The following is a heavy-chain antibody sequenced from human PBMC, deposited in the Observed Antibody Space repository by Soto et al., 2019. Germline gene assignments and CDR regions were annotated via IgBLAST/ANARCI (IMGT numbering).Heavy chain of an antibody. Sequence: GGSLRLSCTASGFTFNHYAMSWVRQAPGKGLERVSAVSGRGGSTKYADSVKGRFIISRDNSNSTLYLQMDSLRGEDTAVYYCAKDSTVTTSLYFYYYGFDVWGQGTTVTVSS. D-gene: IGHD4-17*01. J-gene: IGHJ6*02. CDR2: VSGRGGST. CDR1: GFTFNHYA. CDR3: AKDSTVTTSLYFYYYGFDV. V-gene: IGHV3-23*01.